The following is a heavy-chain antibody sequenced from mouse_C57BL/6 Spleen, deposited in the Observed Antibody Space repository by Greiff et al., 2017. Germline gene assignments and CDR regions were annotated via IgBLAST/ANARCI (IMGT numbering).Heavy chain of an antibody. Sequence: QVQLQQPGAELVKPGASVKLSCKASGYTFTSYWMHWVKQRPGQGLEWIGMIHPNSGSTNYNEKFKSKATLTVDKSSSTADMQLSSLTSEDSAVYYCARIPITTVPSFAYWGQGTLVTVSA. CDR2: IHPNSGST. V-gene: IGHV1-64*01. CDR3: ARIPITTVPSFAY. J-gene: IGHJ3*01. CDR1: GYTFTSYW. D-gene: IGHD1-1*01.